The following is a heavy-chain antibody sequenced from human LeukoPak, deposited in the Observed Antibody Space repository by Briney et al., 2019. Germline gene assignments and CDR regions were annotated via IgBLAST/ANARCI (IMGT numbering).Heavy chain of an antibody. V-gene: IGHV1-2*02. Sequence: ASVKVSCKASGYTFTGYYMHWVRQAPGQGLEWMGWINPNSGGTNYAQKFQGRVTMTRDTSISTAYMELSRLRSDDTAVYYCAGVLYYYESSGPGAFDIWGQGTMVTVSS. CDR3: AGVLYYYESSGPGAFDI. J-gene: IGHJ3*02. CDR1: GYTFTGYY. CDR2: INPNSGGT. D-gene: IGHD3-22*01.